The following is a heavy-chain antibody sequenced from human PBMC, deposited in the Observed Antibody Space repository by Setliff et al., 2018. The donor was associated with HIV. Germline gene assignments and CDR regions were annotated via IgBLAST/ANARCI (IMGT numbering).Heavy chain of an antibody. Sequence: ASVKVSCKASGYTFTGYYMHWVRQAPGHRLEWMGRINPKSGGTNYAQKFQGRVTMTRDTSINTVYMELSRLRSDDTAVYYCASWGGSPDGYFYYYMDVWGKGTTVTVSS. CDR2: INPKSGGT. D-gene: IGHD1-26*01. J-gene: IGHJ6*03. CDR1: GYTFTGYY. V-gene: IGHV1-2*06. CDR3: ASWGGSPDGYFYYYMDV.